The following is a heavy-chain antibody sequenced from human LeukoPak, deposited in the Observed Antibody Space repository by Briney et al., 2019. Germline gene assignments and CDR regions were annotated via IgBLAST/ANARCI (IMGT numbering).Heavy chain of an antibody. CDR3: ARGRSGYDTNYYYYYMDV. J-gene: IGHJ6*03. D-gene: IGHD5-12*01. V-gene: IGHV4-34*01. CDR1: GGSFSGYH. Sequence: SETLSLTCAVYGGSFSGYHWSWIRQPPGKGLEWIGEINHSGSTNYNPSLKSRVTISVDTSKNQFSLKLSSVTAADTAVYYCARGRSGYDTNYYYYYMDVWGKGTTVTISS. CDR2: INHSGST.